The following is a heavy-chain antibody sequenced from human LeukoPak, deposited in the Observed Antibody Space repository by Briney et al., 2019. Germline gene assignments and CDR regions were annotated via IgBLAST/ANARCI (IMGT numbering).Heavy chain of an antibody. CDR2: ISGSGGST. J-gene: IGHJ4*02. Sequence: GGSLRLSCAASGFTFSSYAMSWVRQAPGKGLEWVSAISGSGGSTYYADSVKGRFTISRDNSKNTLYLQMNSLRAEDTAVYYCAKNALGSSGWASQYFDHWGQGTLVTVSS. D-gene: IGHD6-19*01. CDR1: GFTFSSYA. V-gene: IGHV3-23*01. CDR3: AKNALGSSGWASQYFDH.